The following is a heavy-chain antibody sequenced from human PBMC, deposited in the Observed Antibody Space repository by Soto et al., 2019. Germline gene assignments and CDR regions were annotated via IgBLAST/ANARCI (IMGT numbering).Heavy chain of an antibody. V-gene: IGHV3-23*01. D-gene: IGHD1-1*01. J-gene: IGHJ6*03. CDR1: GFTFGSYA. Sequence: GGSLRLSCAASGFTFGSYAMSWVRQAPGKGLEWVSAISGSGGSTYYADSVKGRFTISRDNSKNTLYLQMNSLRAEDTAVYYCAKGRTTGTTPYYYYYMDVWGKGTTVTVSS. CDR2: ISGSGGST. CDR3: AKGRTTGTTPYYYYYMDV.